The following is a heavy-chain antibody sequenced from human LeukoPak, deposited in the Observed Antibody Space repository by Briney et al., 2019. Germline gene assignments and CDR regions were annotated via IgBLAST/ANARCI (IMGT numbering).Heavy chain of an antibody. CDR2: IFHSGRT. D-gene: IGHD6-19*01. J-gene: IGHJ4*02. CDR1: GDSISSGFY. V-gene: IGHV4-38-2*02. CDR3: ARVGGLWLGQPHDY. Sequence: SETLSLTCTVSGDSISSGFYWGWIRQPPGKGLEWLGSIFHSGRTYYNPSLKSRVTISVDTSKNQFSLKLSSVTAADTAVYYCARVGGLWLGQPHDYWGQGTLVTVSS.